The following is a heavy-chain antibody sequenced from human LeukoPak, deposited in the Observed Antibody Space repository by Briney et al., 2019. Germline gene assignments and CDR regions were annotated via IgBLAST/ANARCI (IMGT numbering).Heavy chain of an antibody. CDR3: ARSEGSGWGLLAYYYYYMDV. V-gene: IGHV3-48*02. J-gene: IGHJ6*03. CDR1: GFTFSSYS. Sequence: GSLRLSCAASGFTFSSYSMNWVRQAPGKGLEWVSYISSSSTIYYADSVKGRFTISRDNAKNSLYLQMNSLRDEDTAVYYCARSEGSGWGLLAYYYYYMDVWGKGTTVTVSS. CDR2: ISSSSTI. D-gene: IGHD6-19*01.